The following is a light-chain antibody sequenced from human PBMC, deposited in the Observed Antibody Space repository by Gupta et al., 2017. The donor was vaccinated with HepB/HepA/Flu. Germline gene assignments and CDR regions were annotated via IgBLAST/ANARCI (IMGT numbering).Light chain of an antibody. V-gene: IGKV2-28*01. J-gene: IGKJ2*04. CDR3: MQALQMRS. Sequence: EIVLTQSPLSLPVTHGEPASISYRSSQSLLHSNGYTYLDWYLQKPGQSPQLRIYLGSNRASGVPDRFSGSGSGTDFTLKISRVEAEDVGVYYCMQALQMRSFGQGTKLEIK. CDR1: QSLLHSNGYTY. CDR2: LGS.